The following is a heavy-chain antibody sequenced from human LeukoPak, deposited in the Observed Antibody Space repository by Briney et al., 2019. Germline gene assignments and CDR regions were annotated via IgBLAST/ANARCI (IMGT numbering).Heavy chain of an antibody. CDR2: MNPNSGNT. CDR1: GYTFTSYD. D-gene: IGHD3-22*01. V-gene: IGHV1-8*01. Sequence: ASVKVSCKASGYTFTSYDINWVRQATGQGLEWVGWMNPNSGNTGYAQKFQGRVTMTRNTSISTAYMELSSLRSEDTAVYYCARAYYYDSSGYYSDWFDPWGQGTLVTVSS. J-gene: IGHJ5*02. CDR3: ARAYYYDSSGYYSDWFDP.